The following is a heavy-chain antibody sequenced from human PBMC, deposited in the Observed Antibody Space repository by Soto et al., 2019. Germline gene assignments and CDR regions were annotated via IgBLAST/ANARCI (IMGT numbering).Heavy chain of an antibody. CDR1: GFTFSSYA. V-gene: IGHV3-23*01. CDR3: AKRVDDFWSGRMDV. CDR2: ISGSGGST. J-gene: IGHJ6*02. Sequence: QPGGSLRLSCAASGFTFSSYAMSWVRQAPGKGLEWVSAISGSGGSTYYADSVKGRFTISRDNSKNTLYLQMNSLRAEDTAVHYCAKRVDDFWSGRMDVWGQGTTVTVSS. D-gene: IGHD3-3*01.